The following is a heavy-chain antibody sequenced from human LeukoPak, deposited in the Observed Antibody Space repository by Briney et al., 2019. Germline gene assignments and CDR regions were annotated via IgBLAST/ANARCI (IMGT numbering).Heavy chain of an antibody. CDR2: VDYSADST. CDR1: GFTLSSYE. Sequence: PGGSLRLSCTVSGFTLSSYEMSWIRQAPGKGLEWVSSVDYSADSTHYADSVMGRFTISRDNSKNTLYLQLNSLSADDTAVYYYARRAGAYSHPYDYWGQGTLVTVSS. V-gene: IGHV3-23*01. CDR3: ARRAGAYSHPYDY. J-gene: IGHJ4*02. D-gene: IGHD4/OR15-4a*01.